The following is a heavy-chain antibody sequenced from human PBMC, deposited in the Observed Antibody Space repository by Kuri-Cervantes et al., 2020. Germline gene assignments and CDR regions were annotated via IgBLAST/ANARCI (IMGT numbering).Heavy chain of an antibody. CDR3: ARDARFIGNPDEY. CDR2: ISSSGSTI. V-gene: IGHV3-48*04. J-gene: IGHJ4*02. Sequence: GGSLRLSCAASEFTFSSYSMNWVRQAPGKGPEWLSYISSSGSTIYYADSVKGRFTISRDNAKNSLYLQMNSLRAEDTAVYYCARDARFIGNPDEYWGQGTLVTVSS. CDR1: EFTFSSYS. D-gene: IGHD1-14*01.